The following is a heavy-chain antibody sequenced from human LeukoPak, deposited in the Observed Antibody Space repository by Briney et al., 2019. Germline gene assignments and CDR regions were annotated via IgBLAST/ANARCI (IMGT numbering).Heavy chain of an antibody. D-gene: IGHD5-18*01. CDR1: GDSISYYY. V-gene: IGHV4-59*01. J-gene: IGHJ4*02. Sequence: SETLSLTCTVSGDSISYYYWSWIRQPPGKGLEWIGKIYYSGNTNYNPSLKSRVTISVYTSKNQFSLKLSSLPAADTAVYYCARVRGYSYDSSDFDYWGQGTLVTVSS. CDR3: ARVRGYSYDSSDFDY. CDR2: IYYSGNT.